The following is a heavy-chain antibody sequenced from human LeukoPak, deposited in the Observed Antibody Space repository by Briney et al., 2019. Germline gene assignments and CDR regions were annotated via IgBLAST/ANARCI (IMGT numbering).Heavy chain of an antibody. CDR1: GGSISSSSYY. V-gene: IGHV4-39*07. CDR2: IYYSGST. J-gene: IGHJ4*02. D-gene: IGHD5-24*01. Sequence: PSETLSLTCTVSGGSISSSSYYWGWIRQPPGKGLEWIGSIYYSGSTYYNPSLKSRVTISVDTSKNQFSLKLSSVTAADTAVYYCAREGGEMATISPTFDYWGQGTLVTVSS. CDR3: AREGGEMATISPTFDY.